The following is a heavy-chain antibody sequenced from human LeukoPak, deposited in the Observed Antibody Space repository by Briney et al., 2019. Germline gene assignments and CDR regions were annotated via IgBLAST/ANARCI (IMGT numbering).Heavy chain of an antibody. J-gene: IGHJ4*02. CDR3: ARRNSYGDLKTFDY. CDR1: GGSISSYY. Sequence: SETLSLTCTASGGSISSYYWSWIRQPPGKGLEWIGSIYYSGSTYYNPSLKSRVTISVDTSKNQFSLKLSSVTAADTAVYYCARRNSYGDLKTFDYWGQGTLVTVSS. CDR2: IYYSGST. D-gene: IGHD4-17*01. V-gene: IGHV4-39*01.